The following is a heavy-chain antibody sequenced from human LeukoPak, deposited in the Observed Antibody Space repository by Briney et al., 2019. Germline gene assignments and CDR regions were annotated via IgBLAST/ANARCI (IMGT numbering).Heavy chain of an antibody. D-gene: IGHD3-3*01. CDR3: ARDGVVDV. Sequence: PSETLSLTCTVSGGSISSYYWSWIRQPAGKGLEWIGRIYSSGSTKYNPSLKSRVSRSIDTSKNQFSLKLSSVTAADTAVYYCARDGVVDVWGKGTTVTVSS. V-gene: IGHV4-4*07. J-gene: IGHJ6*04. CDR1: GGSISSYY. CDR2: IYSSGST.